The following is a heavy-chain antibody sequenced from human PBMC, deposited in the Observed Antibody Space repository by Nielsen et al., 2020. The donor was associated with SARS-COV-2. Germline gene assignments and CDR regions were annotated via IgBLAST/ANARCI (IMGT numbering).Heavy chain of an antibody. Sequence: GESLKISCAASGFAFRSFAIHWVRQAPGKGLEWVTVISFDGLYKQYSDSVKGRFSISRDNSQNTVSLHMGRLRSEDTALYYCAREDRTDWYGVDYWGQGTLVTVAS. V-gene: IGHV3-30*04. D-gene: IGHD3-9*01. CDR3: AREDRTDWYGVDY. CDR1: GFAFRSFA. J-gene: IGHJ4*02. CDR2: ISFDGLYK.